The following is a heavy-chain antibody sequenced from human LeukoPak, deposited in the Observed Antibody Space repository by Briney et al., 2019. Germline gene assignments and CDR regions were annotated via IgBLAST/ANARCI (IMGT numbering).Heavy chain of an antibody. CDR1: GGSFSGYY. CDR3: ARVLTVTTPFDY. V-gene: IGHV4-34*01. D-gene: IGHD4-17*01. CDR2: INHSGST. Sequence: PSETLSLTCAVYGGSFSGYYWSWIRQPPGKGLEWIGEINHSGSTNYNPSLKSRVTISVDTSKNQFSLKLGSVTAADTAVYYCARVLTVTTPFDYWGQGTLVTVSS. J-gene: IGHJ4*02.